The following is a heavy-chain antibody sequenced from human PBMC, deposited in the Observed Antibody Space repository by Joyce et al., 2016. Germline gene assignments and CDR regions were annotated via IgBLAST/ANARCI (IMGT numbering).Heavy chain of an antibody. CDR2: IDPNSGDT. J-gene: IGHJ6*02. Sequence: QVQLVQSGAEVKKPGASVKVSCKASGYIFTDYFIHWVRQAPGQGLEWMVWIDPNSGDTHSAQKFQVWVTLTLDTSISTAYMELRRLKSVDTAIYYCARASNGWYGTIYKGMDVWSQGSTVTVSS. V-gene: IGHV1-2*04. CDR1: GYIFTDYF. D-gene: IGHD6-19*01. CDR3: ARASNGWYGTIYKGMDV.